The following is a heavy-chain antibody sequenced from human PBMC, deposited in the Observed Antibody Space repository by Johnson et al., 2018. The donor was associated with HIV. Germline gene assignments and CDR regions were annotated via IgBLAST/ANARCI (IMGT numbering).Heavy chain of an antibody. CDR2: ISYDGTNK. Sequence: QVLLVESGGGVVQPGRSLRLSCAASKFTFSSYPMHWVRQAPGKGLEWVALISYDGTNKYYADSAKGRFTISRDNSRNTLFLQMNSLRVEDTAAYYCARGVKHQLSVVDAFGIWGQGTMVTVSS. J-gene: IGHJ3*02. CDR3: ARGVKHQLSVVDAFGI. V-gene: IGHV3-30*04. D-gene: IGHD6-13*01. CDR1: KFTFSSYP.